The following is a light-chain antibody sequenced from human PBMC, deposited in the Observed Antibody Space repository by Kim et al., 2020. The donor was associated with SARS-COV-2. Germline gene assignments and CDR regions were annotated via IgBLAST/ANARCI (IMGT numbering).Light chain of an antibody. V-gene: IGKV3-20*01. Sequence: GTLSLSPGDRATLSFRASENLSASYFAWYQQKPGQAPTLVIYGASIRAAGIPDRFSGSGSGADFTLTITRVEPEDFAVYYCQSYETFGQGTKLEI. CDR1: ENLSASY. CDR2: GAS. J-gene: IGKJ2*01. CDR3: QSYET.